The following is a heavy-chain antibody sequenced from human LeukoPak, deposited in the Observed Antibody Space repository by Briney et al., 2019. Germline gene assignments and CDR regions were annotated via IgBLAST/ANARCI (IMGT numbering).Heavy chain of an antibody. CDR1: GGTFSSYA. D-gene: IGHD6-6*01. CDR2: IIPIFGTA. CDR3: ASFGYSSSSVPQIDY. Sequence: SVKVSCKASGGTFSSYAISWVRQAPGQGLEWMGGIIPIFGTANYAQKFQGRVTITTDESTSTAYMELSSLRSEDTAVYYCASFGYSSSSVPQIDYWGQGTLVAVSS. J-gene: IGHJ4*02. V-gene: IGHV1-69*05.